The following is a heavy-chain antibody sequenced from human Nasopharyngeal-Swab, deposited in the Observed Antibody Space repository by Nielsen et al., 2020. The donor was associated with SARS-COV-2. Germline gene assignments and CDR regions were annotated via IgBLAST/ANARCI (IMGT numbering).Heavy chain of an antibody. Sequence: GGSLRLSCAASGFTFSSYGMHWVRQAPGKGLEWVAVISYDGSNKYYADSVKGRFTISRDNSKNMLYLQMNSLRAEDTAVYYCAKDLSSGSQSGYWGQGTLVTVSS. CDR1: GFTFSSYG. J-gene: IGHJ4*02. D-gene: IGHD6-19*01. CDR2: ISYDGSNK. V-gene: IGHV3-30*18. CDR3: AKDLSSGSQSGY.